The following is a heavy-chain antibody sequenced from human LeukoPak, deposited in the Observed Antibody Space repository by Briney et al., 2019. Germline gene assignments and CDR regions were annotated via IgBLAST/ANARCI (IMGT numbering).Heavy chain of an antibody. CDR3: AKGDTSSWFPNFDY. J-gene: IGHJ4*02. D-gene: IGHD6-13*01. CDR2: LSWNGATT. V-gene: IGHV3-9*01. CDR1: GFTFGAYA. Sequence: GGSLRLSCAASGFTFGAYAMHWVWQAPGKGPEWISGLSWNGATTAYADSVKGRFTISRDNAKNSLYLQMNSLTSEDTALYYCAKGDTSSWFPNFDYWGQGTRVTVSS.